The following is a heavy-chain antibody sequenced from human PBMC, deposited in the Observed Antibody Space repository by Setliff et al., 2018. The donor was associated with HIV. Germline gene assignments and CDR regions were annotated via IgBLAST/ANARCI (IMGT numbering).Heavy chain of an antibody. CDR3: ARVSSVIELQGGDYFDS. D-gene: IGHD1-7*01. CDR1: GFNVNNKY. CDR2: IYSDDYT. J-gene: IGHJ4*02. Sequence: GGSLRLSCAASGFNVNNKYMSWVRQAPGKGLEWVSIIYSDDYTKYADSLKGRFTISRDTSKNTLYLQMNSLRAEDTAVYYCARVSSVIELQGGDYFDSWGQGLLVTVSS. V-gene: IGHV3-66*01.